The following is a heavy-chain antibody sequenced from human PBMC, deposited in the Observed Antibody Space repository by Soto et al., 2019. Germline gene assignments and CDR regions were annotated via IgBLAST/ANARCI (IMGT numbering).Heavy chain of an antibody. Sequence: EVQLVESGGGLVQPGESLRLSCAASGFTFSDYWMTWVRQAPGKGLEWVANIKRDESKKSYLDSVRGRFTISRDNARNSLYLQMDSLRAEDTALYYCARDVCPGSSPLYLDAFDIWGQGTMVTVSS. V-gene: IGHV3-7*05. D-gene: IGHD2-2*01. CDR1: GFTFSDYW. J-gene: IGHJ3*02. CDR2: IKRDESKK. CDR3: ARDVCPGSSPLYLDAFDI.